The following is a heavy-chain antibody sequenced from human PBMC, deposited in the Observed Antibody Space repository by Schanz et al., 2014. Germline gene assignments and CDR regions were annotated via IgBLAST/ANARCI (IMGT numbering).Heavy chain of an antibody. CDR2: ISDSGDTA. V-gene: IGHV3-23*04. CDR1: GITFSSHS. J-gene: IGHJ4*02. CDR3: AKDAENTAMITDYFDY. D-gene: IGHD5-18*01. Sequence: EVQLVESGGGLVQPGGSLRLSCAASGITFSSHSFNWVRQAPGKGLEWVSLISDSGDTAYYADSVKGRFTISRDNFKGALYLQMSSLRAEDTAVYYCAKDAENTAMITDYFDYWGQGTLVTVSS.